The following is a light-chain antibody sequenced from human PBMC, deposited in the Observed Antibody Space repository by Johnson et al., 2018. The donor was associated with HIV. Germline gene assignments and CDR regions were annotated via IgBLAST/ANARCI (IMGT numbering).Light chain of an antibody. V-gene: IGLV1-51*02. CDR1: TSNIGNNY. CDR2: ENN. Sequence: QSVLTQPPSVSAAPGQMVTISCSGGTSNIGNNYVSWYQHLPGTAPKLLIYENNKRRSGIPYRFSGSKSGTSATLGITGLQTGDEADYYCGTWDSSLSAYVFVTGTKVTVL. J-gene: IGLJ1*01. CDR3: GTWDSSLSAYV.